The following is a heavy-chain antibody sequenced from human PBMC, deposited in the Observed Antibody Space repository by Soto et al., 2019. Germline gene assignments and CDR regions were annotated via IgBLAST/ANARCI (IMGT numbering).Heavy chain of an antibody. CDR3: AHRRRIGEVAYSAWLDP. CDR2: IYWNDDK. J-gene: IGHJ5*02. D-gene: IGHD4-4*01. Sequence: SGPTLVNPTQTLTLTCTFSGFSLSTGGVGVGWIRQPPGKALEWLAAIYWNDDKRYSSSLKNRLTITKDTSKNQVVLTMTNMDPVDTATYYCAHRRRIGEVAYSAWLDPWGEGTLVTVSS. CDR1: GFSLSTGGVG. V-gene: IGHV2-5*01.